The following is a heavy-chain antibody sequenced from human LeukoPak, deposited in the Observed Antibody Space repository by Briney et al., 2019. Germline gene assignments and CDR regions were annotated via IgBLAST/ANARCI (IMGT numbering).Heavy chain of an antibody. D-gene: IGHD6-19*01. CDR2: IFSNDEK. CDR1: GFSLSNARMG. Sequence: SGPVLVKPTETLTLTCTVSGFSLSNARMGVSWIRQPPGEALEWLAHIFSNDEKSYSTSLKSRLTISKDTSKSQVVLTMTNMDPVDTATYYCARIWIAVAGPGVDYWGQGTLVTVSS. CDR3: ARIWIAVAGPGVDY. J-gene: IGHJ4*02. V-gene: IGHV2-26*01.